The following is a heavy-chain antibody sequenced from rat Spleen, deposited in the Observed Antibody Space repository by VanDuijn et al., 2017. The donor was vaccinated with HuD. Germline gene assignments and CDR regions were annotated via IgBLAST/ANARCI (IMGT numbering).Heavy chain of an antibody. V-gene: IGHV5-7*01. CDR2: ISYDGSST. CDR1: GFTFSDYN. CDR3: TTGGLPYYFDY. J-gene: IGHJ2*01. Sequence: EVRLVESGGGLVQPGRSLKLSCAASGFTFSDYNMAWVRQAPKKGLEWVATISYDGSSTYYRDSVKGRFTISRDNAKSTLYLQMDSLRSEDTATYYCTTGGLPYYFDYWGQGVMVTVSS. D-gene: IGHD1-4*01.